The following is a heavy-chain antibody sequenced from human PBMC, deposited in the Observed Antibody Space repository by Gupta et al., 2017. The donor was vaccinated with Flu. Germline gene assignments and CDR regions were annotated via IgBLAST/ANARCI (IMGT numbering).Heavy chain of an antibody. V-gene: IGHV3-30*18. D-gene: IGHD5-18*01. J-gene: IGHJ3*01. CDR2: TAHDGGKR. CDR1: GLRFDGYG. Sequence: QVQLVESGGGVVQPGGSLRISCAAAGLRFDGYGKHRVRQAPGKGRGWVALTAHDGGKRLYADSLNGRFTISIDNSKRMLYLELNSLRSEYMSIYYCAKGLYSYGYEFGPFEFWGRGTLVTV. CDR3: AKGLYSYGYEFGPFEF.